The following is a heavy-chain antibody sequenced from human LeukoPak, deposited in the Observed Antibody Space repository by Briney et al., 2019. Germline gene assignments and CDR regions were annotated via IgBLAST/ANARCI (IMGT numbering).Heavy chain of an antibody. V-gene: IGHV1-46*01. CDR2: INPSGGGT. CDR3: ARENFGIDAMAYDY. D-gene: IGHD5-18*01. J-gene: IGHJ4*02. CDR1: GYTFTSYY. Sequence: ASVKVSCKASGYTFTSYYMHWVRQAPGQGLEWIGIINPSGGGTRYAQKFQGRVTMTRDTSTSTVYMELSSLRSEDTAVYYCARENFGIDAMAYDYWGQGTLVAVSS.